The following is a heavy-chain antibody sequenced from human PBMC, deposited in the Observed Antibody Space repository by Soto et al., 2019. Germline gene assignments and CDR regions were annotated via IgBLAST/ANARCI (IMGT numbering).Heavy chain of an antibody. D-gene: IGHD4-4*01. V-gene: IGHV3-74*01. CDR3: ARQGRHYSLHYGMAV. J-gene: IGHJ6*04. Sequence: GGSLRLSCAASGFTFSSYWIHWVRQAPGKGLVWVSRVNSVGSSTNYADSVKGRFTISRDDAKNTVHLQMNSLRAEDSAVYYCARQGRHYSLHYGMAVWGKGTSVTVSS. CDR2: VNSVGSST. CDR1: GFTFSSYW.